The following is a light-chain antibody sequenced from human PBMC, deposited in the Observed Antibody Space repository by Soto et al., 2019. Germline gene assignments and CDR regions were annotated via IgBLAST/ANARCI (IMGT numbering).Light chain of an antibody. V-gene: IGKV3-20*01. CDR3: QQYGSSPYP. CDR2: DAS. J-gene: IGKJ2*01. Sequence: EIVLTQSPGTLSLSPGERATLSCRASQSVSSSYLAWYQQKPGQAPRLLIYDASSRATGIPDRFSGSGSGTDFTLTISRLEPEDFAVYYCQQYGSSPYPFGQGTKLEMK. CDR1: QSVSSSY.